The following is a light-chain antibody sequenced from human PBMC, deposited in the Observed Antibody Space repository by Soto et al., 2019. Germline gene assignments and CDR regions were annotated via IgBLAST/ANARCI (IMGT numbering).Light chain of an antibody. CDR3: QQSSNWPPLT. CDR1: QSVSSY. V-gene: IGKV3-11*01. J-gene: IGKJ4*01. CDR2: DAS. Sequence: EIVMPQSPAILSASPWERATLSCRPSQSVSSYLAWYQQTPGQAPRLLIYDASNRATGIPARFSGSGSGTDFTLTISRLEPEDFAVYYCQQSSNWPPLTFGGGTRVDIK.